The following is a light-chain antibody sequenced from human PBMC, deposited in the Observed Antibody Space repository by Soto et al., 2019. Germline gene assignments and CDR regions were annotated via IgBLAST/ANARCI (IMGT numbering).Light chain of an antibody. CDR3: QQSVSSLS. Sequence: EIVLTQSPGTLSLSPGERATLSCRASQSISSNYLGWFQQKPGQAPRLLIYAASSRATGIPDRFSGSGSGTDFTLTISRLEPEDFAVYFCQQSVSSLSFGGGTKVDIK. J-gene: IGKJ4*01. V-gene: IGKV3-20*01. CDR2: AAS. CDR1: QSISSNY.